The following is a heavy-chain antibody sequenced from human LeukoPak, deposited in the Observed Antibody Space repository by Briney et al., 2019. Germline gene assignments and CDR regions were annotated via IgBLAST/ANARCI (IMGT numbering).Heavy chain of an antibody. CDR2: ISSSSDYI. Sequence: GGSLRLSCAASGFTFSSYNMNWVRRAPGKGLEWVSSISSSSDYIYYADSVKGRFTISRDNAKNSLYLQMNSLRAEDTAVYYCAREGRAYRYSSSWYPTPSWFDPWGQGTLVTVSS. D-gene: IGHD6-13*01. CDR1: GFTFSSYN. V-gene: IGHV3-21*06. J-gene: IGHJ5*02. CDR3: AREGRAYRYSSSWYPTPSWFDP.